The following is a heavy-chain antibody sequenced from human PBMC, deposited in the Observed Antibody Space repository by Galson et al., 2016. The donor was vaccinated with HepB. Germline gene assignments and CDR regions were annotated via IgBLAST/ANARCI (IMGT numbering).Heavy chain of an antibody. CDR3: QLAYSHGEGFCDR. CDR2: INHNGSP. J-gene: IGHJ4*02. CDR1: GGSFSEYY. Sequence: SETLSLTCAIYGGSFSEYYWNWIRQPPGMGLEWIGEINHNGSPKYSPSLKSRVTISLDTSRNQFSLKLNSVTAADTAVYYCQLAYSHGEGFCDRWGQGTLVTVSS. D-gene: IGHD5-18*01. V-gene: IGHV4-34*01.